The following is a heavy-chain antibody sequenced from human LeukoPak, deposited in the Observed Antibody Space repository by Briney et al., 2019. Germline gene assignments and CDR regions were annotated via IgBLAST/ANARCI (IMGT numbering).Heavy chain of an antibody. CDR1: GFTFSSYW. Sequence: GGSLRLSCAASGFTFSSYWMSWVRQAPGKGLEWVANIKQDGSEKYYVDSVKGRFTISRDNAKNSLYLQMNSLRAEDTAVYYCARDGGEYSSSHFDYWGQGTLVTASS. J-gene: IGHJ4*02. D-gene: IGHD6-6*01. CDR2: IKQDGSEK. CDR3: ARDGGEYSSSHFDY. V-gene: IGHV3-7*01.